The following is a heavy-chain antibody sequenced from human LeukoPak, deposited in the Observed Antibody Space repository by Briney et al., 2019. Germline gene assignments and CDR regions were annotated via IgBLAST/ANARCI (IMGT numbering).Heavy chain of an antibody. D-gene: IGHD1-7*01. CDR2: IYTSGST. V-gene: IGHV4-4*07. J-gene: IGHJ3*02. CDR1: GGSISSYY. CDR3: ARDLGYNWNYFAFDI. Sequence: SETLSLTCTVSGGSISSYYWSWIRQPAGKGLEWIGCIYTSGSTNYNPSLKSRVTMSVDTSKNQFSLKLSSVTAADTAVYYCARDLGYNWNYFAFDIWGQGTMVTVSS.